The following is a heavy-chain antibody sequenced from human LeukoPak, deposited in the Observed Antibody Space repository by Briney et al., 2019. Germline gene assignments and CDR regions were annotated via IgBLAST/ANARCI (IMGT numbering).Heavy chain of an antibody. CDR3: AGAERYYDFWRASYYYYGMDV. CDR1: GFTFSSYS. D-gene: IGHD3-3*01. CDR2: ISSSSSYI. V-gene: IGHV3-21*01. J-gene: IGHJ6*02. Sequence: GGSLRLSCAASGFTFSSYSMNWVRQAPGKGLEWVSSISSSSSYIYYADSVKGRFTISRDNAKNSLYLQMNSLRAEDTAVYYCAGAERYYDFWRASYYYYGMDVWGQGTTVTVSS.